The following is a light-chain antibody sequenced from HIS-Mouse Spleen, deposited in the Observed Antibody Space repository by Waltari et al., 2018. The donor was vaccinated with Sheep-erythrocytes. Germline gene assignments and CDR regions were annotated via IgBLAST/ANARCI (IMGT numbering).Light chain of an antibody. CDR2: GAS. CDR1: QSVSSN. J-gene: IGKJ4*01. V-gene: IGKV3-15*01. CDR3: QQYNNWPPLT. Sequence: DIVITQSPPTLSVSTGERATLTCRASQSVSSNLAWYQQKPGQAPRLLIYGASTRATGIPARFSGSGSGTEFTLTISSMQSEDFAVYYCQQYNNWPPLTFGGGTKVEIK.